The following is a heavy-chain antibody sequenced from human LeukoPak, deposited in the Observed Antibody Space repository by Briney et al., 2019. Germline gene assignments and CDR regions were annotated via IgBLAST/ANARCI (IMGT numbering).Heavy chain of an antibody. V-gene: IGHV3-23*01. Sequence: GGSLRLSCAASGFTFSSYVMSWVRQAPGKGLEWVSVISGSGGSTYYADSVKGRFTISRDNAKNSLYLQMNSLRAEDTAVYYCARDRGAVAGTGFDYWGQGTLVTVSS. CDR3: ARDRGAVAGTGFDY. CDR1: GFTFSSYV. J-gene: IGHJ4*02. D-gene: IGHD6-19*01. CDR2: ISGSGGST.